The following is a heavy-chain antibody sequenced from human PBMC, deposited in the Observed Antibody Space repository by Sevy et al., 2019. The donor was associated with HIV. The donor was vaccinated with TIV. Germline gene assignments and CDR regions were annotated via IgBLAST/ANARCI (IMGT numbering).Heavy chain of an antibody. CDR2: ISYDGSNK. Sequence: GGCLRLSCAASGFTFSSYGMHWVRQAPGKGLEWVAVISYDGSNKYYADSVKGRFTISRDNSKNTLYLQMNSLRAEDTAVYYCAKGPYYGGNSVLDYWGQGTLVTVSS. CDR3: AKGPYYGGNSVLDY. J-gene: IGHJ4*02. CDR1: GFTFSSYG. V-gene: IGHV3-30*18. D-gene: IGHD4-17*01.